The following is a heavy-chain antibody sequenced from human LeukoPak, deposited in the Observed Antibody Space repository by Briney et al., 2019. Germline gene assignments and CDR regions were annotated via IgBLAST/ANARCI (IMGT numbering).Heavy chain of an antibody. CDR1: GFTFISYA. Sequence: GGSLRLSCAASGFTFISYALHWVRQAPGKGLEWMAVMSYDGSNIYYADSVKGRFTLSRDDSRNTVYLQLNNLRVEDTAIYYCARASWVSDPDAVRWGQGTQVTVSS. CDR3: ARASWVSDPDAVR. J-gene: IGHJ4*02. CDR2: MSYDGSNI. D-gene: IGHD3-10*01. V-gene: IGHV3-30*07.